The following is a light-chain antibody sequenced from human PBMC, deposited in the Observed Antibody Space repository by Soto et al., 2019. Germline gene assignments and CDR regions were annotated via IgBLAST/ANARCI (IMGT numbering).Light chain of an antibody. CDR3: SSYTSSSTLV. CDR1: SGDVGGHNY. CDR2: DVS. Sequence: QSALTQPASVSGSPGQSITISCTGTSGDVGGHNYVSWYQQHPGKAPKLIIYDVSNRPSGVSNRFSGSKSGNTASLTISGLQAEDEADYYCSSYTSSSTLVFGGGTKLTVL. J-gene: IGLJ2*01. V-gene: IGLV2-14*03.